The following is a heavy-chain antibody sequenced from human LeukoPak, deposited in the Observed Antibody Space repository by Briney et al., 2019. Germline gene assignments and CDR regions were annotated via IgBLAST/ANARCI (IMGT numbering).Heavy chain of an antibody. CDR2: IWYDGRNK. CDR1: GFTFSTYG. V-gene: IGHV3-33*01. Sequence: GGSWRLSCGASGFTFSTYGMQWVRQAPGKGLEWVAVIWYDGRNKYYADSVKGRFTVSRDNSKNTLYLQMNSLRAEDTAVYYCARSMAAADYWGQGTLVTVSS. D-gene: IGHD6-13*01. J-gene: IGHJ4*02. CDR3: ARSMAAADY.